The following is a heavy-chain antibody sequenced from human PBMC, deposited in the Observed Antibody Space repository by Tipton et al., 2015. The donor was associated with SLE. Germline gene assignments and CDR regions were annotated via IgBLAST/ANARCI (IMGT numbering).Heavy chain of an antibody. CDR3: ARRRLQSAPDY. Sequence: GLVKPSETLSLTCTVSGGSISTSNNYWDWIRQPPGKRLEWIGTIYYSGRTDYNPSLKSRVTMSVDTSMNQFSLRLRSVTAADTAVYYCARRRLQSAPDYWGQGTLVSVSS. CDR1: GGSISTSNNY. V-gene: IGHV4-39*07. D-gene: IGHD2-15*01. CDR2: IYYSGRT. J-gene: IGHJ4*02.